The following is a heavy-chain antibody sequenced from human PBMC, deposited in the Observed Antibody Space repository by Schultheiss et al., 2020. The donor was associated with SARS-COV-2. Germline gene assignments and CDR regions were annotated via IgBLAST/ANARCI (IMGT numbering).Heavy chain of an antibody. CDR1: GYSISSGYY. Sequence: SETLSLTCTVSGYSISSGYYWGWIRQPPGKGLEWIGSIYHSGSTYYNPSLKSRVTISVDTSKNQFSLKLSSVTAADTAVYYCAREEMATRADYWGQGTLVTVSS. CDR3: AREEMATRADY. CDR2: IYHSGST. J-gene: IGHJ4*02. V-gene: IGHV4-38-2*02. D-gene: IGHD5-24*01.